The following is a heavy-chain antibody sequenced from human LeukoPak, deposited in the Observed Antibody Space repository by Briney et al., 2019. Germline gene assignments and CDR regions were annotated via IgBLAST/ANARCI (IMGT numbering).Heavy chain of an antibody. V-gene: IGHV5-10-1*01. Sequence: GESLRISCKGSGYGFTSYWISWVRQMPGKDLEWMGRIDPSDSYTNYSPSFQGHVTISADKSISTAYLQWSSLKASDTAMYYCARVWIQLGPGYGMDVWGQGTTVTVSS. CDR1: GYGFTSYW. D-gene: IGHD5-18*01. CDR3: ARVWIQLGPGYGMDV. J-gene: IGHJ6*02. CDR2: IDPSDSYT.